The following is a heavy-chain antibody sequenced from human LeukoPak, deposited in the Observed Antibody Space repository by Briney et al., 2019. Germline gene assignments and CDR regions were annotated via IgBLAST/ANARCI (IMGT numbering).Heavy chain of an antibody. J-gene: IGHJ4*02. Sequence: GGSLRLSCATPGFTFSSYAMSWVRQAPGKGLEWVSAISGSGGSTYYADSVKGRFTISRDNSKNTLYLQMNSLRAEDTAVYYCAKLPYPTAFTIFGVVILTYYFDYWGQGTLVTVSS. V-gene: IGHV3-23*01. D-gene: IGHD3-3*01. CDR1: GFTFSSYA. CDR3: AKLPYPTAFTIFGVVILTYYFDY. CDR2: ISGSGGST.